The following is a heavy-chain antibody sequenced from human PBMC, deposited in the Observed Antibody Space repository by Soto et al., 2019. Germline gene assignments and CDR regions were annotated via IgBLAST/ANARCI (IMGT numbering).Heavy chain of an antibody. Sequence: QLQLQESGPGLAKPSETLSLTCIVSRGSISSSSYYWGWIRQPPGKGLEWIGSIYYSGSTYYNPSLKSRVTISVDTSKNQFSLKLSSVTAADTAVFYCARHRARNWFDPWGQGTLVTVSS. D-gene: IGHD6-6*01. CDR1: RGSISSSSYY. CDR3: ARHRARNWFDP. V-gene: IGHV4-39*01. CDR2: IYYSGST. J-gene: IGHJ5*02.